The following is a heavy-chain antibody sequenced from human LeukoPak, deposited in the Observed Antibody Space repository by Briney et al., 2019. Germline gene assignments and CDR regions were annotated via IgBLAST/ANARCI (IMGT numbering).Heavy chain of an antibody. CDR1: GGSFSGYY. D-gene: IGHD2-2*01. CDR3: ARRRRRGYCSSTSCYLFGEVGGWFDP. CDR2: INHSGST. V-gene: IGHV4-34*01. J-gene: IGHJ5*02. Sequence: KPSETLSLTCAVYGGSFSGYYWSWIRQPPGKGLEWIGEINHSGSTNYNPSLKSRVTISVDTSKNQFSLKLSSVTAADTAVYYCARRRRRGYCSSTSCYLFGEVGGWFDPWGQGTLVTVSS.